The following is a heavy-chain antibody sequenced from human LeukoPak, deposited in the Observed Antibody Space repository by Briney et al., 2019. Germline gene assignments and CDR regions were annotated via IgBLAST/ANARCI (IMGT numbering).Heavy chain of an antibody. CDR1: GGSFSGYY. CDR2: INHSGST. D-gene: IGHD2-2*03. Sequence: SETLSLTCAVYGGSFSGYYWSWIRQPPGKGLEWIGEINHSGSTNYNPSLKSRVTISVDTSKNQFSLKLSSVTAADTAVYCCARSHGYCSSTSCPRRYYYYYGMDVWGQGTTVTVSS. CDR3: ARSHGYCSSTSCPRRYYYYYGMDV. V-gene: IGHV4-34*01. J-gene: IGHJ6*02.